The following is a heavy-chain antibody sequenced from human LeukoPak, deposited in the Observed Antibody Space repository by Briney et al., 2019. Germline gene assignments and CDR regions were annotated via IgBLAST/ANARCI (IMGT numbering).Heavy chain of an antibody. J-gene: IGHJ4*02. CDR1: RFPFSSYA. V-gene: IGHV3-23*01. CDR2: ISGSGDNT. CDR3: AKGSYYDSSGTYYFDY. Sequence: GGSLRLSCAASRFPFSSYAMSCVRQAPGKGLEWVSAISGSGDNTYYADSVKGRFTISRDNSKNTLYLQMNSLRAEDTALYYCAKGSYYDSSGTYYFDYWGQGTLVTASS. D-gene: IGHD3-22*01.